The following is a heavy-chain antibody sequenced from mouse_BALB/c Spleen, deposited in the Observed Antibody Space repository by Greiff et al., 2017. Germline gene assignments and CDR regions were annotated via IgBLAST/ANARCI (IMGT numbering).Heavy chain of an antibody. V-gene: IGHV3-2*02. D-gene: IGHD1-2*01. CDR3: ARRAIYYGSWFAY. J-gene: IGHJ3*01. CDR2: ISYSGST. Sequence: VQLQQSGPGLVKPSQSLSLTCTVTGYSITSDYVWNWIRQFPGNKLEWMGYISYSGSTSYNPSLKSRITITRDTSKNQFFLQLNSVTTEDTATYYCARRAIYYGSWFAYWGQGTLVTVSA. CDR1: GYSITSDYV.